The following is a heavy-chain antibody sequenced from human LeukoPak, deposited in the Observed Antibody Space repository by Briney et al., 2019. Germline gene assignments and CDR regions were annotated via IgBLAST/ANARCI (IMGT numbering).Heavy chain of an antibody. J-gene: IGHJ6*03. CDR1: GGSRSSYY. CDR3: ARTPAGPPYYYMDV. D-gene: IGHD6-13*01. CDR2: IYYSGST. Sequence: SETLSLTCTVSGGSRSSYYWSWVRQPPGKGLEWIGYIYYSGSTNYNPSLRRRVTISVDTSRNQFSLQLNSVTAADTAVYYCARTPAGPPYYYMDVWGKGTTVTVSS. V-gene: IGHV4-59*01.